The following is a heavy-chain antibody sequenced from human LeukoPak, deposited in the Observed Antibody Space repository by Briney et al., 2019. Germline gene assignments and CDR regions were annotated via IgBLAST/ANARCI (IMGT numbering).Heavy chain of an antibody. D-gene: IGHD6-13*01. CDR2: ISYDGGDP. J-gene: IGHJ5*02. V-gene: IGHV3-74*01. CDR1: GFTFSSYW. Sequence: GSLRLSCAASGFTFSSYWMHWVRQAPGKGLVWVSRISYDGGDPSYADSVKGRFTISRDNAKNTLYLQMNSLTAEDTAVYYCARGYSSRLYNWLDPWGQGTLVTVSS. CDR3: ARGYSSRLYNWLDP.